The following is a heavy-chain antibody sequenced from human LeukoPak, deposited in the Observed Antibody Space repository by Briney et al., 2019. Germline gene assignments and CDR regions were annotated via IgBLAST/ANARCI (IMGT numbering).Heavy chain of an antibody. CDR3: ARGYSYGSIDY. CDR2: IIPIFGTA. V-gene: IGHV1-69*01. J-gene: IGHJ4*02. CDR1: GGTFSSYA. D-gene: IGHD5-18*01. Sequence: ASVNVSCKASGGTFSSYAISWVRQAPGQGLEWMGGIIPIFGTANYAQKFQGRVTITADESTSTAYMELSSLRSEDTAVYYCARGYSYGSIDYWGQGTLVTVSS.